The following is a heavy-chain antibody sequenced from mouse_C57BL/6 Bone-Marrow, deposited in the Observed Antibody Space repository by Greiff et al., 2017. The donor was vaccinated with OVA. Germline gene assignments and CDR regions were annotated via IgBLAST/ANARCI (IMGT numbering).Heavy chain of an antibody. J-gene: IGHJ3*01. CDR1: GYTFTDYE. Sequence: VQLKESGAELVRPGASVTLSCKASGYTFTDYEMHWVKQTPVHGLEWIGAIDPETGGTAYNQKFKGKAILTADKSSSTAYMELRSLTSEDSAVYYCTLTGSAYWGQGTLVTVSA. D-gene: IGHD4-1*01. CDR2: IDPETGGT. V-gene: IGHV1-15*01. CDR3: TLTGSAY.